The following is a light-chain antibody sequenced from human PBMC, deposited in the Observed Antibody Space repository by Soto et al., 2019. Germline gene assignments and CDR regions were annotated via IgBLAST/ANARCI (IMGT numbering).Light chain of an antibody. CDR2: DAS. CDR3: QQYNTYSSLT. Sequence: DIQMTQSPSTLSASVGDRVTITCRASQSISSWLAWYQQKLGRAPRLLIYDASSLESGVPPRFSGSGDGAEYILTISSLQHDDFATYYCQQYNTYSSLTFGGGTKVEIK. J-gene: IGKJ4*01. CDR1: QSISSW. V-gene: IGKV1-5*01.